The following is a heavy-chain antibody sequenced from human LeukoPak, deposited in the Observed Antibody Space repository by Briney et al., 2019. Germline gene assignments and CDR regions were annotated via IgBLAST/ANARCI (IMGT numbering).Heavy chain of an antibody. Sequence: SETLSLTCAVYGGSFSGYYWSWIRQPPGKGLEWIGEINHSGSTNYNPSLKSRVTISVDTSKNQFSLKLSSVTAADTAVYYCARRPGVVVGHSYYFDYWGQGTLVTVSS. CDR2: INHSGST. CDR1: GGSFSGYY. CDR3: ARRPGVVVGHSYYFDY. V-gene: IGHV4-34*01. J-gene: IGHJ4*02. D-gene: IGHD2-2*01.